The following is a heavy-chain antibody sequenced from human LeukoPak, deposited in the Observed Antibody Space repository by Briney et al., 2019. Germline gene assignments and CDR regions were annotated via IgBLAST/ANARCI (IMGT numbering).Heavy chain of an antibody. CDR1: GFTFSSYS. CDR2: ISSSSSYI. J-gene: IGHJ4*02. V-gene: IGHV3-21*01. Sequence: GGSLRLSCAASGFTFSSYSMNWVRQAPGKGLEWVSSISSSSSYIYYADSVKGRFTISRDNAKNSLYLQMNSLRAEDTAVYYCARDCQTNYYDSSGFGYWGQGTLVTVSS. D-gene: IGHD3-22*01. CDR3: ARDCQTNYYDSSGFGY.